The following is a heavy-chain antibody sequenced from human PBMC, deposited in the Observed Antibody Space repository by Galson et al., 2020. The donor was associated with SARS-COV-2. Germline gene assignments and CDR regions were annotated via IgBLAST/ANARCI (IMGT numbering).Heavy chain of an antibody. V-gene: IGHV3-30*03. D-gene: IGHD1-26*01. CDR1: GFTFSSYG. CDR3: ARVQSGIYYGGGDY. CDR2: ISYDGSNK. J-gene: IGHJ4*02. Sequence: GESLKISCAASGFTFSSYGMHWVRQAPGKGLEWVAVISYDGSNKYYADSVKGRFTISRDNSKNTLYLQMNSLRAEDTAVYYCARVQSGIYYGGGDYWGQGTLVTVSS.